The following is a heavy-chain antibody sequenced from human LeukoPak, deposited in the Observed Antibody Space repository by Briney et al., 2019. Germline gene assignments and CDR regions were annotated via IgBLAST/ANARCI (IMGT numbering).Heavy chain of an antibody. Sequence: SETLSLSCAMYGGTFSGYYRSWIRQPPGKGLEWIGQIKHSGSTKYYPSLKSRVTISVDTSKNQCSLKLSSVTAADTAVYYCARVVATIAVRLSWWIGYFDYWGQGTLVTVSS. CDR2: IKHSGST. V-gene: IGHV4-34*01. J-gene: IGHJ4*02. CDR3: ARVVATIAVRLSWWIGYFDY. CDR1: GGTFSGYY. D-gene: IGHD5-12*01.